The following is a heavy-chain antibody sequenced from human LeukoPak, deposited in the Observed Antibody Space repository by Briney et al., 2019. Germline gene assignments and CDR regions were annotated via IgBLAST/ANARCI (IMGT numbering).Heavy chain of an antibody. Sequence: GGSLRLSCAASGFTFSNHYMDWVRQAPGKGLEWVGRTRNKTKSYTTEYAASVRGRFTISRDDSKNTAYLQMNSLITEDTAVYFCTALGIAAAGMDYWGQGTLVTVSS. J-gene: IGHJ4*02. CDR2: TRNKTKSYTT. CDR3: TALGIAAAGMDY. V-gene: IGHV3-72*01. D-gene: IGHD6-13*01. CDR1: GFTFSNHY.